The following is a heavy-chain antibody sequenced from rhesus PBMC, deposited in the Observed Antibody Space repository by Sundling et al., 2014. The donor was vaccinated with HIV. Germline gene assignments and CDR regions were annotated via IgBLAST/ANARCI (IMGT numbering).Heavy chain of an antibody. CDR2: ISGSSGST. CDR1: NYSISRGYY. Sequence: QVKLQQWGEGLVKPSETLSLTCTVSNYSISRGYYWGWIRQPPGKGLEYIGYISGSSGSTYYNPSLKSRVTISKDTSKNQFSLKLSSVTAADTAVYYCARDSSGWPNYFDYWGQGVLVTVSS. J-gene: IGHJ4*01. V-gene: IGHV4-99*02. CDR3: ARDSSGWPNYFDY. D-gene: IGHD6-31*01.